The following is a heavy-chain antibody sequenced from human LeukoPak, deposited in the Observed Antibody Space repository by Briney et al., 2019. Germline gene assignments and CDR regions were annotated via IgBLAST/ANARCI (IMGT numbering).Heavy chain of an antibody. V-gene: IGHV4-34*01. J-gene: IGHJ4*01. D-gene: IGHD4-17*01. CDR3: AASRRAYETTVTTWSSIYFDH. Sequence: SETLSLTCAVYGGSFSGYYWSWICQPPGKGLEWIGEINHSGATNYNPSLKSRVTISVDTSKNQFSLKLSSVTAADTAVYYCAASRRAYETTVTTWSSIYFDHWGHGTLVAVSS. CDR2: INHSGAT. CDR1: GGSFSGYY.